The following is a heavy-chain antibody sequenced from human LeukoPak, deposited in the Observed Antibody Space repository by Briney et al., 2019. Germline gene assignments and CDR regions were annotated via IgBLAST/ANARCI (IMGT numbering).Heavy chain of an antibody. Sequence: PGGSLTLSCTATGFTFRTYVMNWVRQAPGKGLEWVSTISGGGDSTYYADSVKGRFTISRDNSKNTLYLQMNSLRAEDTAVYYCAKDLSGGYPVGEDACDIWGQGTMVTVSS. CDR1: GFTFRTYV. D-gene: IGHD3-16*01. CDR3: AKDLSGGYPVGEDACDI. CDR2: ISGGGDST. J-gene: IGHJ3*02. V-gene: IGHV3-23*01.